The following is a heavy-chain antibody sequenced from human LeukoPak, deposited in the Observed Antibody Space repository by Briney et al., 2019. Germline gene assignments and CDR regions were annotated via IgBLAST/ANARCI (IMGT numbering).Heavy chain of an antibody. V-gene: IGHV1-69*05. Sequence: SVKVSCKASGGTFSSYAISWVRQAPGQGLEWMGGIIPIFGTANYAQKFQGRVTITTDESTSTAYMELSSLRSEDTAVYYCARGYSSSWYLHAFDIWGQGTMVTVSS. CDR2: IIPIFGTA. CDR1: GGTFSSYA. D-gene: IGHD6-13*01. CDR3: ARGYSSSWYLHAFDI. J-gene: IGHJ3*02.